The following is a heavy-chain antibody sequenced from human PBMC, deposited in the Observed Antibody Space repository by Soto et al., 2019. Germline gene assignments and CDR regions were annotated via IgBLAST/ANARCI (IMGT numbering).Heavy chain of an antibody. CDR2: ISGSGGST. CDR3: AKVRGDTDYDILTGYLDY. J-gene: IGHJ4*02. D-gene: IGHD3-9*01. V-gene: IGHV3-23*01. Sequence: PGGSLRLSCAASGFTFSSYAMSWVRQAPGKGLEWVSAISGSGGSTYYADSVKGRFTISRDNSKNTLYLQMNSLRAEDTAVYYCAKVRGDTDYDILTGYLDYWGQGTLVTVSS. CDR1: GFTFSSYA.